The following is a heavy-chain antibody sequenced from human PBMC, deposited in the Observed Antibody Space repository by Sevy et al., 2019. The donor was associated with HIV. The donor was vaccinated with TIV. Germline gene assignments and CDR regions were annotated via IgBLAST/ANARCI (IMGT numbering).Heavy chain of an antibody. D-gene: IGHD1-20*01. Sequence: SVKVSCKASGGTFTNYAISWVRQAPGQGLEWMGGIIPIFGTSNHAQKFQGRLTITADESTSTAYMELSSLRSEDTAVYYCARVRITGSSRYFDYWGQGTLVTVSS. CDR1: GGTFTNYA. V-gene: IGHV1-69*13. J-gene: IGHJ4*02. CDR3: ARVRITGSSRYFDY. CDR2: IIPIFGTS.